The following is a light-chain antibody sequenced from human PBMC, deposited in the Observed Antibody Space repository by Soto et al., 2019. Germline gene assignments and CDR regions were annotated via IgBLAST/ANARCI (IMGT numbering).Light chain of an antibody. V-gene: IGKV1-6*01. CDR3: LLEYIHPGT. CDR1: QGIRDD. CDR2: AAS. J-gene: IGKJ1*01. Sequence: IQMTHSPSSLSASVGDRVAITCRASQGIRDDSARYQHKPRKAPKLLIYAASRLQSGDPASFTGSLSETDFTLSSSCRQTVDFATTANLLEYIHPGTSGQGTRWIS.